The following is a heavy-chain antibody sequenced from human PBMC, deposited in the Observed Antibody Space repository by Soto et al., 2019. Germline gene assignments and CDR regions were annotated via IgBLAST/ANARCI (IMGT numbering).Heavy chain of an antibody. CDR3: ARGVHYDSSGYYYFY. D-gene: IGHD3-22*01. CDR1: GGTFSNCA. V-gene: IGHV1-69*01. J-gene: IGHJ4*02. Sequence: QVQLVQSGAEVKKPGSSVKVSCKASGGTFSNCAIDWVRQAPGQGLEWMGGIIPLFGTANYAQKFQGRITITADESTSTAYMELRSLRSEDTAVYYCARGVHYDSSGYYYFYWGQGTLVTVSS. CDR2: IIPLFGTA.